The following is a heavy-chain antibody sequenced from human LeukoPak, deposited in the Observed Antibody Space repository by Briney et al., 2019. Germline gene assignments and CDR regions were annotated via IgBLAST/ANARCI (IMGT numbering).Heavy chain of an antibody. D-gene: IGHD3-10*01. J-gene: IGHJ3*02. CDR2: IYPGDSYT. Sequence: GESLNISWKGSGYSFTSYWIALVRQMPGKGLEWMGIIYPGDSYTTYSPSFQGQVTISADKSISTAYLQWRSLKASDTAMYYCARRSGSDALDIWGQGTMVTVSS. CDR1: GYSFTSYW. V-gene: IGHV5-51*01. CDR3: ARRSGSDALDI.